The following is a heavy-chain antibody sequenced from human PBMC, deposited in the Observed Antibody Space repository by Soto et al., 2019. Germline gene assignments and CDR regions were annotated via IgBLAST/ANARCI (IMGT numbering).Heavy chain of an antibody. J-gene: IGHJ4*02. CDR2: ISGSGGST. CDR1: GGTFSSYA. Sequence: GASVKVSCKASGGTFSSYAMSWVRQAPGKGLEWVSAISGSGGSTYYADSVKGRFTISRDNSKNTLYLQMNSLRAEDTAVYYCAKGHLWGYWGQGTLVTVSS. CDR3: AKGHLWGY. D-gene: IGHD3-16*01. V-gene: IGHV3-23*01.